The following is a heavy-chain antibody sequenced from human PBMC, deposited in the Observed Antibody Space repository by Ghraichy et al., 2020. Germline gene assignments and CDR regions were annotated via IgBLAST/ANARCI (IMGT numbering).Heavy chain of an antibody. CDR3: ARSSAAQNDY. CDR2: IYSSGST. CDR1: GDSISSRSSY. Sequence: SETLSLTCTVSGDSISSRSSYWGWIRQPPGKGLDWIGSIYSSGSTNYNPSLKSRVTISIDTSKNQFSLKLSSVTAADTAVYYCARSSAAQNDYWGQGTLVTVSS. D-gene: IGHD6-6*01. J-gene: IGHJ4*02. V-gene: IGHV4-39*01.